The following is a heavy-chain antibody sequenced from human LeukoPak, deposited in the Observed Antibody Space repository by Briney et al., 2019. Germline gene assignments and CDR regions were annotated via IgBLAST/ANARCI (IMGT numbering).Heavy chain of an antibody. D-gene: IGHD1-26*01. CDR1: GYTFTIYY. CDR3: ARSRWELLVYFDY. J-gene: IGHJ4*02. CDR2: INPSDGST. Sequence: ASVTVSFKASGYTFTIYYMHWVRQAPGQGLEWMGIINPSDGSTSYAQKFQGRVTMTRDMSTSTVYMDLSTLRSEDTAVYYCARSRWELLVYFDYWGQGTLVTVPS. V-gene: IGHV1-46*01.